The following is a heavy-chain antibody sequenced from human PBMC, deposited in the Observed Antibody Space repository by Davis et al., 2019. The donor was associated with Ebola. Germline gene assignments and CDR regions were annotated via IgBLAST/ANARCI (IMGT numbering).Heavy chain of an antibody. CDR3: ARLNYYGSGSYYNPRFDP. CDR1: GGSFSGYY. V-gene: IGHV4-34*01. J-gene: IGHJ5*02. CDR2: INHSGST. Sequence: PSETLSLTCAVYGGSFSGYYWSWIRQPPGKGLEWIGEINHSGSTNYNPSLKSRVTISVDTSKNQFSLKLSSVAAADTAVYYCARLNYYGSGSYYNPRFDPWGQGTLVTVSS. D-gene: IGHD3-10*01.